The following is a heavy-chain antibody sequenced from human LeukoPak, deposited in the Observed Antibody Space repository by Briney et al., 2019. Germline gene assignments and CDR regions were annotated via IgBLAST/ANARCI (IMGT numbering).Heavy chain of an antibody. Sequence: GGSLRLSCAASGFTFSSYWMSWVRQAPGKGLEWVSFIYSGGNTLYSDSVEGRFTISRDNSKNTLYLQMNSLRAEDTAVYYCARRAGEYSHPYDYWGQGTLVTVSS. CDR2: IYSGGNT. V-gene: IGHV3-53*01. D-gene: IGHD4-17*01. CDR3: ARRAGEYSHPYDY. J-gene: IGHJ4*02. CDR1: GFTFSSYW.